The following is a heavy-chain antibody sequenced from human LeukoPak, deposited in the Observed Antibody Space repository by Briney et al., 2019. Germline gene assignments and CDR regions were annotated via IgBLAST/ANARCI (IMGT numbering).Heavy chain of an antibody. CDR1: GGSISSGGYY. CDR2: IYHSGST. V-gene: IGHV4-30-2*01. D-gene: IGHD4-11*01. Sequence: SETLSLTCTVSGGSISSGGYYWSWIRQPPGKDLEWIGYIYHSGSTYYNPSLKSRVTISVDRSKNQFSLKLSSVTAADTAVYYCARYYRDYSNYVRWFDPWGQGTLVTVSS. CDR3: ARYYRDYSNYVRWFDP. J-gene: IGHJ5*02.